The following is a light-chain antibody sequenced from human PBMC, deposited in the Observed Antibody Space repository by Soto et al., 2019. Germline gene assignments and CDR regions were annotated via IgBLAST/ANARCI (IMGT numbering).Light chain of an antibody. CDR2: DVS. J-gene: IGLJ1*01. CDR3: CSYAGSYSYV. V-gene: IGLV2-11*01. CDR1: SSDVGGYNY. Sequence: QSALTQPRSGSGSPGQSVTISCTGTSSDVGGYNYVSWYQQHPGKAPKLMIYDVSKRPSGVPDRFSGSKSGNTASLTISGLQAEDEADYYCCSYAGSYSYVFVTGTKVTVL.